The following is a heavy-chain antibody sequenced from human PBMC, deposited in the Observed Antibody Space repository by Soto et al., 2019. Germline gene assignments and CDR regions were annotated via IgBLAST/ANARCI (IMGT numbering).Heavy chain of an antibody. Sequence: PGESLKISCKGPGHLFNNHWIGWVRQTPGKGLEWMGLIFTRDSETKTSPSFQSHVSFSVDNSINTVYLQWTSLKTTDTGIYFCARGYFDSGHGYDLWGQGTLVTVSS. CDR2: IFTRDSET. CDR3: ARGYFDSGHGYDL. V-gene: IGHV5-51*01. D-gene: IGHD3-10*01. J-gene: IGHJ5*02. CDR1: GHLFNNHW.